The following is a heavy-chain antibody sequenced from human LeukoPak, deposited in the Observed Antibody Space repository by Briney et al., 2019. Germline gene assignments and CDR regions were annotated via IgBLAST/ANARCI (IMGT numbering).Heavy chain of an antibody. Sequence: GASVKVSCKVSGYTLTELSMHWVRQAPGKGLEWMGGFDPEDGETIYAQKFQGRVTMTEDTSTDTAYMELSSLRSEDTAVYYCATKRYSFGPIDAFDTWAKGKRSPSLQ. J-gene: IGHJ3*02. CDR3: ATKRYSFGPIDAFDT. CDR1: GYTLTELS. D-gene: IGHD5-18*01. V-gene: IGHV1-24*01. CDR2: FDPEDGET.